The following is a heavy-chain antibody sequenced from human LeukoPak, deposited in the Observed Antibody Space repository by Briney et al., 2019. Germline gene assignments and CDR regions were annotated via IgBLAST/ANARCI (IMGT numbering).Heavy chain of an antibody. D-gene: IGHD1-1*01. CDR3: ATTRAPSNGRVLYYMDV. J-gene: IGHJ6*03. CDR1: GFIFSTYS. CDR2: IMSGSSQI. Sequence: GGSLRLSCAASGFIFSTYSMNWVRQAPGKGLEWVSSIMSGSSQIYYADSVRGRFTISRDNAKNSLYLQMNTMRAEDTAVYYCATTRAPSNGRVLYYMDVWGKGTTVTVSS. V-gene: IGHV3-21*01.